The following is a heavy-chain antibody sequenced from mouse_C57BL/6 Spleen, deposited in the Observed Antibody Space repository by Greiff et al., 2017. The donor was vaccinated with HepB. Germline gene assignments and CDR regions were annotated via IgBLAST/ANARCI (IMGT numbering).Heavy chain of an antibody. CDR2: IHPNSGST. D-gene: IGHD1-1*01. V-gene: IGHV1-64*01. Sequence: VQLQQPGAELVKPGASVTLSCKASGYTFTSYWMHWVKQRPGQGLEWIGMIHPNSGSTNYNEKFKSKATLTVDKSSSTAYMQLSSLTSEDSAVYYCARVTTVVADWYFDVWGTGTTVTVSS. CDR3: ARVTTVVADWYFDV. CDR1: GYTFTSYW. J-gene: IGHJ1*03.